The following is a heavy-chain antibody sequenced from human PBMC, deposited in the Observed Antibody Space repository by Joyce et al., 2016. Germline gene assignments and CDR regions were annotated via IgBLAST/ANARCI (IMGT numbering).Heavy chain of an antibody. CDR1: GGTFSSYA. V-gene: IGHV1-69*12. J-gene: IGHJ6*02. D-gene: IGHD2-15*01. CDR3: ARGGSCSGGTCYSSAYYYYGMDV. CDR2: IIPIFGTA. Sequence: QVQLVQSGAEVKKPGSSVKVSCKASGGTFSSYAISWVRQAPGQGLGWMGGIIPIFGTANYAQKFQGRVTITADESTSTAYMELSSLRSEDTAVYYCARGGSCSGGTCYSSAYYYYGMDVWGQGTTVTVSS.